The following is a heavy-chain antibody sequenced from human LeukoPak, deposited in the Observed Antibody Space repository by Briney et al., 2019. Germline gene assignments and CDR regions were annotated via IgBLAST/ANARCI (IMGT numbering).Heavy chain of an antibody. CDR2: VNHSGSP. CDR1: GGSLTGYY. Sequence: SGTLSLTCAVYGGSLTGYYWSWIRQSPGKGLEWIGEVNHSGSPNYNPSLKSRVTMLVDTSKNQFSLMLTSLTAADTSVYYCARQAVTVTTFKDHYYGLDVWGQGTTVTVSS. V-gene: IGHV4-34*01. D-gene: IGHD4-17*01. J-gene: IGHJ6*02. CDR3: ARQAVTVTTFKDHYYGLDV.